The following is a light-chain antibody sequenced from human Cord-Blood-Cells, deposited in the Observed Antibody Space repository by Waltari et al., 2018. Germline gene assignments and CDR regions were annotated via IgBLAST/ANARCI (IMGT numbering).Light chain of an antibody. Sequence: IQLTQSPSSLSASVGDRVTITCRASQGISSYLAWYQQKPGQAPKLLIYAASTLQSGVPSRFSGSGSGTDFTLTISSLQPEGFATYYCQQLNSYPLTFGGGTKVEIK. CDR1: QGISSY. J-gene: IGKJ4*01. V-gene: IGKV1-9*01. CDR2: AAS. CDR3: QQLNSYPLT.